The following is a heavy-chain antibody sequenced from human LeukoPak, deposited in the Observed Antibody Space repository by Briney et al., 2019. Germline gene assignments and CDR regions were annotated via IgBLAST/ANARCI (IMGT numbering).Heavy chain of an antibody. CDR1: GGTFSSYA. D-gene: IGHD2-15*01. V-gene: IGHV1-69*13. Sequence: SVKVSCKASGGTFSSYAISWVRQAPGQGLEWMGGIIPIFGTANYAQKFQGRVTITADESTSTAYMELSSLRSEDTAVYYCARDLSARGIYFDYWGQGTLVTVSS. CDR3: ARDLSARGIYFDY. J-gene: IGHJ4*02. CDR2: IIPIFGTA.